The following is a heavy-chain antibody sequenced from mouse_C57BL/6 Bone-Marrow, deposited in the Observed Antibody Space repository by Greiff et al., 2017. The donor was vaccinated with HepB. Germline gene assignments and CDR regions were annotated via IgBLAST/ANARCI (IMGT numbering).Heavy chain of an antibody. J-gene: IGHJ2*01. D-gene: IGHD2-14*01. CDR2: INTGGTYT. CDR1: GFTFSTSG. V-gene: IGHV5-6*02. Sequence: DVMLVESGGDLVKPGGSLKLSCVASGFTFSTSGMSWVRQTPDKRLEWVATINTGGTYTYYPDSVKGRFTISKYTAKNTLFLQMSSLNSEDSAVYYCARDRFDYYFDYWGQGTTLTVTS. CDR3: ARDRFDYYFDY.